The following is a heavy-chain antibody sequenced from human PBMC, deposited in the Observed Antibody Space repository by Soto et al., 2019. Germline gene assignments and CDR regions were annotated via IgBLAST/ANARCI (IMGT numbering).Heavy chain of an antibody. Sequence: SETLSLTWTVSGGSISSSSYYWGWIRQPPGKGLEWIGSVYYSGSTYYNPSLKSRVTISVDTSKNQFSLKLTSVTAADTALYYCARRYGWLYFDYWGQGSLVTVSS. V-gene: IGHV4-39*01. CDR2: VYYSGST. D-gene: IGHD3-10*01. CDR1: GGSISSSSYY. J-gene: IGHJ4*02. CDR3: ARRYGWLYFDY.